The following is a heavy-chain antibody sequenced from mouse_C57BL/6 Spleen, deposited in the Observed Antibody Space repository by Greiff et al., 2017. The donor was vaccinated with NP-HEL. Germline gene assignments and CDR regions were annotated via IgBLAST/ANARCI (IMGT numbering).Heavy chain of an antibody. CDR3: TRGGGGY. CDR1: GFTFSSYA. Sequence: EVKLMESGEGLVKPGGSLKLSCAASGFTFSSYAMSWVRQTPEKRLEWVAYISSGGDYTYYADTVKGRFTISRDNARNTLYLQMSSLKSEDTAMYYCTRGGGGYWGQGTTLTVSS. J-gene: IGHJ2*01. CDR2: ISSGGDYT. V-gene: IGHV5-9-1*02.